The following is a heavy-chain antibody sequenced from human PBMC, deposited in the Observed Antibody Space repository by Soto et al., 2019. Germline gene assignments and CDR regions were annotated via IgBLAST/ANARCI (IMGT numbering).Heavy chain of an antibody. J-gene: IGHJ6*04. CDR2: MNPSGGST. CDR3: ARPYCSSTSCHYGPGDV. Sequence: ASVKVSCKASGYTFTSYDINWVRQATGQGLEWMGWMNPSGGSTSYAQKFQGRVTMTRDASTSTVYMELSSLRSEDTAVYYCARPYCSSTSCHYGPGDVWGKGTTVTVSS. CDR1: GYTFTSYD. V-gene: IGHV1-46*03. D-gene: IGHD2-2*01.